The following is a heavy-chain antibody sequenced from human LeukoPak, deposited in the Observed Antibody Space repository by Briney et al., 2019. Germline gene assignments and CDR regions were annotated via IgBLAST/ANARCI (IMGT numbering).Heavy chain of an antibody. CDR1: GGSVSRGGYY. Sequence: SETLSLTCTVSGGSVSRGGYYWNWIRQHPGKGLEWIGFTSYSEGTYYNPSLMSRITISVDISQNQFSLKMRDGTAADTAVYFCATADWESFYFDSWGQGALVAVSS. D-gene: IGHD1-26*01. CDR3: ATADWESFYFDS. V-gene: IGHV4-31*03. J-gene: IGHJ4*02. CDR2: TSYSEGT.